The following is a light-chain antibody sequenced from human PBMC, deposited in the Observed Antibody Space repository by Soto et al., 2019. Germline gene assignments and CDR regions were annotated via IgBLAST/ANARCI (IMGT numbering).Light chain of an antibody. Sequence: AIRMTQSPSSLSASTGDRVTITCRASQGISSYLAWYQQKPGKAPKLLIYAASTLQSGVPSRFSGSGSGTDFTLTISCLQSEDFATYSCQQYYSYPLYTFGQVTKLEIK. CDR1: QGISSY. J-gene: IGKJ2*01. CDR3: QQYYSYPLYT. CDR2: AAS. V-gene: IGKV1-8*01.